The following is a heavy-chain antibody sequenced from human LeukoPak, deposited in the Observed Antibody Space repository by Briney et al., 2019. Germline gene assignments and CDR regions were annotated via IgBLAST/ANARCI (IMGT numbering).Heavy chain of an antibody. Sequence: GGSLRLSCAASGFTFDDYAMTWVRQPPGKGLEWVSTVNWNGGSTSYADSVKGRFTISRDNAKNSLYLQMRSLRADDTAFYYCARGGTVTTIDYWGQGTLVTVSS. J-gene: IGHJ4*02. V-gene: IGHV3-20*04. CDR3: ARGGTVTTIDY. CDR2: VNWNGGST. CDR1: GFTFDDYA. D-gene: IGHD4-11*01.